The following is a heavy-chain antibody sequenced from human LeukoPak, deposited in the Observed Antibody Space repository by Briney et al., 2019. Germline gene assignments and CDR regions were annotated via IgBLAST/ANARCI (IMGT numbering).Heavy chain of an antibody. J-gene: IGHJ4*02. D-gene: IGHD3-9*01. CDR1: GASFSDYY. CDR2: IYYSGST. V-gene: IGHV4-59*08. Sequence: SETLSLTCTVSGASFSDYYWSWIRQPPGKGLEWIAYIYYSGSTNYNPSLKSRVTISVNTSNNQLSLDLRSVTAADSAVYYCVRRVRYFGQNDYWGQGTLVTVSS. CDR3: VRRVRYFGQNDY.